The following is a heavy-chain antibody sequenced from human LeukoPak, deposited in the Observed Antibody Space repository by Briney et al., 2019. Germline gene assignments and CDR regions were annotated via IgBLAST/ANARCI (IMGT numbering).Heavy chain of an antibody. CDR3: AKDGGCSSTSCYDWFGP. Sequence: GGSLRLSCAASGFTFSSYAMSWVRQAPGKGLEWVSAISGSGGSTYYADSVKGRFTISRDNSKNTLYLQMNSLRAEDTAVYYCAKDGGCSSTSCYDWFGPWGQGTLVTVSS. CDR2: ISGSGGST. CDR1: GFTFSSYA. J-gene: IGHJ5*02. V-gene: IGHV3-23*01. D-gene: IGHD2-2*01.